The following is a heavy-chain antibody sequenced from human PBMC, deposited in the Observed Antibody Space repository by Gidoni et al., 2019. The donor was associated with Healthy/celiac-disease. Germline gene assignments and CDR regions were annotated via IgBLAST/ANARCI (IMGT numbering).Heavy chain of an antibody. D-gene: IGHD6-19*01. CDR1: GYTFTGYY. Sequence: QVQLVQSGAEVKKPGASVKVPCKASGYTFTGYYMHWVRQAPGQGLGWMGWINPNSGGTNYAQKFQGRVTMTRDTSISTAYMELSRLRSDDTAVYYCARDGSIAVAGTLEPRPNDYWGQGTLVTVSS. CDR2: INPNSGGT. J-gene: IGHJ4*02. V-gene: IGHV1-2*02. CDR3: ARDGSIAVAGTLEPRPNDY.